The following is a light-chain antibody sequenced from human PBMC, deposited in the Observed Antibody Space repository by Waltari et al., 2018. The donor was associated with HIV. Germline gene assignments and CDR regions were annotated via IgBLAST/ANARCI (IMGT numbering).Light chain of an antibody. V-gene: IGKV1-12*01. Sequence: DIRMTQSPSSVSASVGDNVTITCRASQPISSYLAWSHYKAGGVQNLLVYRASRLQPGVPSRFSGSGSAIDFRLSIARLQTEDSAMYYCQQASNFPHTFGGGTRGEI. CDR1: QPISSY. CDR2: RAS. J-gene: IGKJ4*01. CDR3: QQASNFPHT.